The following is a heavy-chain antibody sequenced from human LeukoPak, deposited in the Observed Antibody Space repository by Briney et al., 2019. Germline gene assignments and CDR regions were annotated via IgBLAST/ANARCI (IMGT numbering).Heavy chain of an antibody. Sequence: PSQTLSLTCPLSGGSLSSGYYYWSWLRHPPWKGLEWIRYSYYSGSTYYNPSLKSRVTISVDTSKNQFSLKLSSVTAADTAVYYCARESRNYFDYWGQGTLVTVSS. CDR2: SYYSGST. CDR1: GGSLSSGYYY. J-gene: IGHJ4*02. V-gene: IGHV4-30-4*08. CDR3: ARESRNYFDY.